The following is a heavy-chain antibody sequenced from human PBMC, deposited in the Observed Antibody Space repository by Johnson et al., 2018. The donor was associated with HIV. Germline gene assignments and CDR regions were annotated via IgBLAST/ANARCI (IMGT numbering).Heavy chain of an antibody. Sequence: QVQLVESGGGVVQPGRSLRLSCAASGFTFSSYAMHWVRQAPGKGLEWVAVISYDGSNKYYADSVKGRFTISRDNSKNPLFLQMNSLRDEDTAVYYGAKEKDTRMGAFDIWGRGTLVTVSS. J-gene: IGHJ3*02. CDR3: AKEKDTRMGAFDI. V-gene: IGHV3-30*04. CDR1: GFTFSSYA. D-gene: IGHD5-18*01. CDR2: ISYDGSNK.